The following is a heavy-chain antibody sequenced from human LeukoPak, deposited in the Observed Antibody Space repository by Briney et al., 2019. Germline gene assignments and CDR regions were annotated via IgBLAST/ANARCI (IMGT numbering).Heavy chain of an antibody. CDR3: AKGRVPGDY. Sequence: PGGSLRLSCTASGFTFSSYVMSWVRQASGKGLEWVSAISGSGGSTYYADSVKGRFTISRDNSKNTLYLLMNSLRAEDTALYYCAKGRVPGDYWGQGTLVTVSS. CDR2: ISGSGGST. V-gene: IGHV3-23*01. CDR1: GFTFSSYV. J-gene: IGHJ4*02. D-gene: IGHD1-14*01.